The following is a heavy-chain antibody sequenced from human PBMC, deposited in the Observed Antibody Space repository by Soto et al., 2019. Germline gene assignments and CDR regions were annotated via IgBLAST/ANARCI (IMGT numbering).Heavy chain of an antibody. CDR1: GGSISSGGYY. CDR2: IYYSGTT. J-gene: IGHJ6*03. Sequence: QVQLQESGPGLVKPSQTLSLTCTVSGGSISSGGYYWSWIRQHPGKGLEWIGYIYYSGTTYYNPSLKSRVTISVDTSKNQCSLKLSSVTAADTAVYYCARSRGDSFYYMDVWGKGTTVTVSS. D-gene: IGHD2-21*02. CDR3: ARSRGDSFYYMDV. V-gene: IGHV4-31*03.